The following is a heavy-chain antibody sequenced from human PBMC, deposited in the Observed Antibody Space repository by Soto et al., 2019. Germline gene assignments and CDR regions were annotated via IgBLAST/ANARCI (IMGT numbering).Heavy chain of an antibody. D-gene: IGHD6-19*01. CDR1: GFSLSTSGVG. CDR2: IYWDDDK. V-gene: IGHV2-5*02. CDR3: AHRQWLGHIDY. J-gene: IGHJ4*02. Sequence: QITLKESGTPLVKPTQTLTLTCSFSGFSLSTSGVGVGWIRQPPGKALEWLALIYWDDDKHYSPSLKSRLTVTKDTSKNRVVLTMTNMDPMDTATYYGAHRQWLGHIDYWGQGTLVTVSS.